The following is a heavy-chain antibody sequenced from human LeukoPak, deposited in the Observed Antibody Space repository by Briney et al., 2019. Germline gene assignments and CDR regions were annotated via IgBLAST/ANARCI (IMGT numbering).Heavy chain of an antibody. D-gene: IGHD5-24*01. J-gene: IGHJ5*02. Sequence: SVKVSCKASGGTFSSYTISWVRQAPGQGLEWMGRIIPILGIANYAQKLQGRVTMTTGTSTSTAYMELRSLRSDDTAVYYCARDVGYRNWFDPWGQGTLVTVSS. V-gene: IGHV1-69*04. CDR1: GGTFSSYT. CDR3: ARDVGYRNWFDP. CDR2: IIPILGIA.